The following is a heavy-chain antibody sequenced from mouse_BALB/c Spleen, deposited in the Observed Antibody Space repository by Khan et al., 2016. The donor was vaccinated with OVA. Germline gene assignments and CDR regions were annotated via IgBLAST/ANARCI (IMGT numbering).Heavy chain of an antibody. Sequence: QVQLKESGAELARPGASVKMSCKASGYTFTTYTIHWVKQRPGQGLEWIGYIIPSTDYTTYNQKFKEKATLTADNSSSTAYMQLSSLPSDDSAVYYCAKEGAYYRSDGWFAYWGQGTLVTVSA. J-gene: IGHJ3*01. V-gene: IGHV1-4*01. CDR2: IIPSTDYT. D-gene: IGHD2-14*01. CDR1: GYTFTTYT. CDR3: AKEGAYYRSDGWFAY.